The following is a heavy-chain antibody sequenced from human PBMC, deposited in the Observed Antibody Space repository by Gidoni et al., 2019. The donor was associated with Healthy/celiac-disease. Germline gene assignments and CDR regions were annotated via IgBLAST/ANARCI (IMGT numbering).Heavy chain of an antibody. CDR1: GFTFSSYG. CDR3: ARDLYAYCGGDCDPPPFDP. Sequence: QVQLVESGGGVVQPGRSLRLSCAASGFTFSSYGMHWVRQAPGKGLEWVAVIWYDGSNKYYADSVKGRFTISRDNSKNTLYLQMNSLRAEDTAVYYCARDLYAYCGGDCDPPPFDPWGQGTLVTVSS. V-gene: IGHV3-33*01. D-gene: IGHD2-21*02. J-gene: IGHJ5*02. CDR2: IWYDGSNK.